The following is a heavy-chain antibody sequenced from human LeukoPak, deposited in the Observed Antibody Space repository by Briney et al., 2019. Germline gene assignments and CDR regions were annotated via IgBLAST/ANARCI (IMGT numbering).Heavy chain of an antibody. V-gene: IGHV1-8*02. Sequence: ASVKVSCKASGHTFTTYYVRLVRQAPGQGLEWMGWMNPNSGNTGYAQKFQGRVTMTRNTSISTAYMELSSLRSEDTAVYYCARGDDYGVNYYYYYGMDVWGQGTTVTVSS. J-gene: IGHJ6*02. CDR2: MNPNSGNT. CDR3: ARGDDYGVNYYYYYGMDV. CDR1: GHTFTTYY. D-gene: IGHD4-17*01.